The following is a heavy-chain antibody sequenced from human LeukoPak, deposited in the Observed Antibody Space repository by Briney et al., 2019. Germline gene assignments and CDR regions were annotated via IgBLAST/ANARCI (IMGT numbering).Heavy chain of an antibody. CDR1: GGSISSSSYY. Sequence: SETLSLTCTVSGGSISSSSYYWGWIRLPPGKGLEWIGSIYYSGSTYYNPSLKSRVTISVDTSKNQFSLKLSSVTAADTAVYYCARGGPAYYDILTGYSSFDYWGQGTLVTVSS. CDR2: IYYSGST. J-gene: IGHJ4*02. V-gene: IGHV4-39*01. D-gene: IGHD3-9*01. CDR3: ARGGPAYYDILTGYSSFDY.